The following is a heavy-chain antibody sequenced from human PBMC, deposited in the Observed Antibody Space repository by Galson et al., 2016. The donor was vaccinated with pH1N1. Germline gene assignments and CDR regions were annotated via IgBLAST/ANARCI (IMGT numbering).Heavy chain of an antibody. CDR1: DYPLTGGGTS. Sequence: TLSLPCVVSDYPLTGGGTSWAWIRQSPGKGLEWIGDISHSGSTSRNPSLKSRLTLSVDTATNQFSLKLNSVTAAAASVYSCASGYREKLGTGTHVYCSMADWGPGTRSPSP. CDR2: ISHSGST. V-gene: IGHV4-31*11. CDR3: ASGYREKLGTGTHVYCSMAD. J-gene: IGHJ6*02. D-gene: IGHD5-12*01.